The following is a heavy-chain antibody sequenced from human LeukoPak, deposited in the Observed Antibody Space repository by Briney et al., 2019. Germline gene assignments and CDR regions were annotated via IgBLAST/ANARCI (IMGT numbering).Heavy chain of an antibody. CDR1: GGSISSSSYY. CDR2: ISYSGST. J-gene: IGHJ5*01. D-gene: IGHD2-15*01. CDR3: ARDLCSGGSCYLDS. Sequence: PSGTLSLTCTVSGGSISSSSYYWGWIRQPPGKGLEWIGSISYSGSTYYNPSLKSRVTISVDTSKNQFSLKLNSVTAADTAVYYCARDLCSGGSCYLDSWGQGTQVTVSS. V-gene: IGHV4-39*07.